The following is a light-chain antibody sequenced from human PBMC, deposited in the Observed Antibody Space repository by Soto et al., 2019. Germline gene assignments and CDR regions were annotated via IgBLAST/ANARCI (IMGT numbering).Light chain of an antibody. CDR2: GNS. J-gene: IGLJ2*01. Sequence: QCVLTQPPSVSGAPGQRVTISCTGSSYNIGAGYDVHWYQQLPGTAPKLLIYGNSNRPSGVPDRFSGSKSGTSASLAITGLQAEDEADYYCQSYDSSLSGSVVFGGGTKLTDL. CDR3: QSYDSSLSGSVV. CDR1: SYNIGAGYD. V-gene: IGLV1-40*01.